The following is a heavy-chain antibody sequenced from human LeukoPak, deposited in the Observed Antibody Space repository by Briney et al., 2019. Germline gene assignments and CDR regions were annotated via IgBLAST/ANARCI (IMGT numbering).Heavy chain of an antibody. D-gene: IGHD1-26*01. V-gene: IGHV3-23*01. CDR3: ARGQEWELPPDWFDP. CDR2: ISGSGGST. J-gene: IGHJ5*02. Sequence: GGSLRLSCAASGFTFSSYAMSWVRQAPGKGLEWVSAISGSGGSTYYADSVKGRFTISRDNSKNTLYLQMNSLRAEDTAVYYCARGQEWELPPDWFDPWGQGTLVTVSS. CDR1: GFTFSSYA.